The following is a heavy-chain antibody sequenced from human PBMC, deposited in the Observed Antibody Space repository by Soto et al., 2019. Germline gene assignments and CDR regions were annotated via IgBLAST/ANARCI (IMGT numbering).Heavy chain of an antibody. D-gene: IGHD6-13*01. CDR1: GGSISAYY. J-gene: IGHJ6*03. Sequence: SETLSLTCTVSGGSISAYYWSWIRQPPGKGLEWIGYVYFSGSPNYNPSLKSRVTFSGDTSQNQFSLKLSSVTAADTAVYYCARQVAAGTYYYYMDVWGKGTTVTVS. V-gene: IGHV4-59*08. CDR2: VYFSGSP. CDR3: ARQVAAGTYYYYMDV.